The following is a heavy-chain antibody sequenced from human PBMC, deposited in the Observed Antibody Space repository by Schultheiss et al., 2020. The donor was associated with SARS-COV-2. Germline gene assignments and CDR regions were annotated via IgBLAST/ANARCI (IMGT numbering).Heavy chain of an antibody. CDR2: ISYDGSNK. V-gene: IGHV3-30*03. CDR3: ARGRAAAGPLYSYYFGMDV. D-gene: IGHD6-13*01. CDR1: GFTFSSYG. J-gene: IGHJ6*02. Sequence: GGSLRLSCAASGFTFSSYGMHWVRQAPGKGLEWVAVISYDGSNKYYADSVKGRFTISRDNSKNTLYLQMNSLRAEDTAVFYCARGRAAAGPLYSYYFGMDVWGQGTTVTVSS.